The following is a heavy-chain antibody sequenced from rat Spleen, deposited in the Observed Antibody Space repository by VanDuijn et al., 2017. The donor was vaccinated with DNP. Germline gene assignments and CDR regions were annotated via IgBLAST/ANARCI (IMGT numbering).Heavy chain of an antibody. CDR1: GFKFNNYW. Sequence: EVELVESGGGPVQPGRSLKLSCIASGFKFNNYWMTWIRQAPGKGLEWVATLSYNGGTPYYRDSVKGRFPISRDNAQSTLYLQMDSLRSEDTATYYCARLNWELGWYFDFWGPGTMVTVSS. CDR3: ARLNWELGWYFDF. J-gene: IGHJ1*01. V-gene: IGHV5-31*01. D-gene: IGHD5-1*01. CDR2: LSYNGGTP.